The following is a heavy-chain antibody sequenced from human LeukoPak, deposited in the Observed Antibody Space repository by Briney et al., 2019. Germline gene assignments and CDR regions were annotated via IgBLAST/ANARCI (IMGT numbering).Heavy chain of an antibody. V-gene: IGHV3-30*04. J-gene: IGHJ4*02. Sequence: PGRSLRLSCAASGFTFSSYAMHWVRQAPGKGLEWVAVISYDGSNKYYADSVKGRFTISGDNSKNTLYLQMNSLRAEDTAVYYCARDRSRSVATIPTAGYWGQGTLVTVSS. CDR3: ARDRSRSVATIPTAGY. CDR2: ISYDGSNK. CDR1: GFTFSSYA. D-gene: IGHD5-12*01.